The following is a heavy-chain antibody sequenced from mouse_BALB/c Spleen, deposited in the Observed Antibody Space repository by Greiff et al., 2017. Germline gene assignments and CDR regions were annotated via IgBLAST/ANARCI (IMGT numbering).Heavy chain of an antibody. CDR1: GFTFSSYT. V-gene: IGHV5-6-4*01. D-gene: IGHD1-1*01. J-gene: IGHJ4*01. CDR3: TRAGSSTDYYAMDY. CDR2: ISSGGSYT. Sequence: EVKLVESGGGLVKPGGSLKLSCAASGFTFSSYTMSWVRQTPEKRLEWVATISSGGSYTYYPDSVKGRFTISRDNAKNTLYLQMSSLKSEDTAMYYCTRAGSSTDYYAMDYWGQGTSVTVSS.